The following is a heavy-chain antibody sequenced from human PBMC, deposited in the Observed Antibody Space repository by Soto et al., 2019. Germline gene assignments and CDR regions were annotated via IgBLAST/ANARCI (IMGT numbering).Heavy chain of an antibody. CDR1: GGTFSSYA. Sequence: GASVKVSFKASGGTFSSYAISWLRQAPGQGLEWMGGIIPIFGTANYAQKFQGRVTITADESTSTAYMELSSLRSEDTAVYYCARDPRYSSGLGFDPWGQGTLVTVSS. CDR2: IIPIFGTA. CDR3: ARDPRYSSGLGFDP. V-gene: IGHV1-69*13. D-gene: IGHD6-19*01. J-gene: IGHJ5*02.